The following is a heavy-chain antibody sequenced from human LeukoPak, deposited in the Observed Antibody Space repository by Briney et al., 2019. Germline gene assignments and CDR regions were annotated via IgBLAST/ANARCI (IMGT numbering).Heavy chain of an antibody. Sequence: PSETLSLTCTVSGGSISSSSYYWGWIRQPPGKGLEWTGSIYYSGSTYYNPSLKSRVTISVDTSKNQFSLKLSSVTAADTAVYYCARRLVGAAFDLFDPWGQGTLVTVSS. CDR3: ARRLVGAAFDLFDP. J-gene: IGHJ5*02. CDR2: IYYSGST. D-gene: IGHD1-26*01. V-gene: IGHV4-39*01. CDR1: GGSISSSSYY.